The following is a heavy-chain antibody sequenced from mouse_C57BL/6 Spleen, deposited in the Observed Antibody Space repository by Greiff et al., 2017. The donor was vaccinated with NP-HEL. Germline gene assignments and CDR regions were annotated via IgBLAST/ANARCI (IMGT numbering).Heavy chain of an antibody. V-gene: IGHV1-80*01. D-gene: IGHD2-5*01. J-gene: IGHJ3*01. CDR1: GYAFSSYW. CDR3: GRWDSNYGFAG. CDR2: IYPADGDT. Sequence: QVQLQQSGAELVKPGASVKISCKASGYAFSSYWMHWVKQRPGQGLEWIGQIYPADGDTNYNGKFKGKATLTVDTSSSTAYMQLSSLTSEDSAVDYCGRWDSNYGFAGWGQGALVTVSA.